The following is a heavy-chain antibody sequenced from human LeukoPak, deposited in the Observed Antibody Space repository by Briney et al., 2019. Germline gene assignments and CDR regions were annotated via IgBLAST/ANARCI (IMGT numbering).Heavy chain of an antibody. V-gene: IGHV3-48*03. D-gene: IGHD3-9*01. CDR1: GFTFSSYE. CDR2: ISSSGSTI. Sequence: AGGSPRLSCAASGFTFSSYEMNWVRQAPGKGLEWVSYISSSGSTIYYADSVKGRFTISRDNAKNSLYLQMNSLRAEDTAVYYCARQLRYFDWLFPDFDYWGQATLVTVSS. J-gene: IGHJ4*02. CDR3: ARQLRYFDWLFPDFDY.